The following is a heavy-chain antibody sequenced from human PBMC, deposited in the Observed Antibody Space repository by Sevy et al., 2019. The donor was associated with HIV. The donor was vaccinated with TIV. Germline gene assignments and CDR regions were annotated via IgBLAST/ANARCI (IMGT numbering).Heavy chain of an antibody. CDR3: ARALGTGLKNAFGP. CDR1: GGSFNDYA. V-gene: IGHV1-69*13. CDR2: IIPLFGTP. D-gene: IGHD3-10*01. Sequence: ASVKVSCKSSGGSFNDYAINWVRQAPGQGLEWMGGIIPLFGTPKYAQKFQGRVTITADDFTKTVYMDLSSLTSEDTAVYFCARALGTGLKNAFGPWGQRTLVTVSS. J-gene: IGHJ5*02.